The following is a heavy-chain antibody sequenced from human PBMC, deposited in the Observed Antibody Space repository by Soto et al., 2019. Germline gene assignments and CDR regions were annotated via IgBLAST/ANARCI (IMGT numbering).Heavy chain of an antibody. CDR3: ASSGIYDSSGNDPFDI. CDR1: GFTFSSYG. V-gene: IGHV3-33*01. Sequence: QVQLVESGGGVVQPGRSLRLSCAASGFTFSSYGMHWVRQSPGKGLEWVAVIGYDGSNKYYADSVNGRFTITRDNSKITLYLQMNSLKAEDTAVYYWASSGIYDSSGNDPFDIWGQGTMVTVSS. J-gene: IGHJ3*02. CDR2: IGYDGSNK. D-gene: IGHD3-22*01.